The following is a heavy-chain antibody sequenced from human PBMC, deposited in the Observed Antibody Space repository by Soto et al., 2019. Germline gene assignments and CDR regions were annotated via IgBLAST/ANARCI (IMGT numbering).Heavy chain of an antibody. CDR1: GGSFSGYY. CDR3: ARDKITGLFDY. D-gene: IGHD2-8*02. Sequence: QVQLQQWGAGLLKPSETLSLTCAVYGGSFSGYYWTWIRQPPGTGLEWIGEINHSGSTNYNPSLKRRVTISVDTSKNQFSLKLTSVTAADTAVYYCARDKITGLFDYWGQGPLFTVSS. CDR2: INHSGST. V-gene: IGHV4-34*01. J-gene: IGHJ4*02.